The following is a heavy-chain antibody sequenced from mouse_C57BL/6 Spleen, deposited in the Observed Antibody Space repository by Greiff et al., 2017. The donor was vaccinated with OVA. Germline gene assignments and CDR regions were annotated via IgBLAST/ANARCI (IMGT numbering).Heavy chain of an antibody. CDR2: IDPADGDT. D-gene: IGHD2-13*01. Sequence: VQLQQSGAELVKPGASVKLSCTASGFNITDYYMHWVKQRTEQGLEWIGRIDPADGDTNYAQKFKGKATMTADTSSNTAYLQLSSLTSEDAAVYYCARVDGDFPDFDDWGQGTTLTVSS. V-gene: IGHV14-2*01. J-gene: IGHJ2*01. CDR3: ARVDGDFPDFDD. CDR1: GFNITDYY.